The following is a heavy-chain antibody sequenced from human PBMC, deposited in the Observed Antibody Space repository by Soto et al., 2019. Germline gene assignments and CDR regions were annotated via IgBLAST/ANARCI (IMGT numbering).Heavy chain of an antibody. J-gene: IGHJ5*01. Sequence: QVQLVQSGAEVKKPGASVKVSCKASGYTFTSYGISWVRQAPGQGLEWMGWISAYNGNTNYAQKLQGRVTMTTDTTNSPAYIELRSLRSDDTDVSYCARAGGYCTNGVCYTFDSWGQGTLVTVSS. CDR1: GYTFTSYG. CDR3: ARAGGYCTNGVCYTFDS. V-gene: IGHV1-18*01. CDR2: ISAYNGNT. D-gene: IGHD2-8*01.